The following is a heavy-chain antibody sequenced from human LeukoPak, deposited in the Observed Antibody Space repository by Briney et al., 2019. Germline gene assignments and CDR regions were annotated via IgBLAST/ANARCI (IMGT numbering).Heavy chain of an antibody. CDR1: GFAFRNYE. Sequence: PGGSLRLSCAASGFAFRNYEMNWVRHAPGKGLEWVSYISSSSSTIYYADSVKGRFTISRDNAKNSLNLQMNSLRAEDTAVYYCARESRAGYDDVWESYRYTGLDYWGQGTLVTVSS. CDR3: ARESRAGYDDVWESYRYTGLDY. CDR2: ISSSSSTI. J-gene: IGHJ4*02. V-gene: IGHV3-48*03. D-gene: IGHD3-16*02.